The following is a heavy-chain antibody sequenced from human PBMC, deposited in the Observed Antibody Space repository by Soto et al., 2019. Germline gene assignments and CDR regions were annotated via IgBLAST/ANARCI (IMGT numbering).Heavy chain of an antibody. Sequence: SVKVSCKASGGTFSSYAISWVRQAPGQGLEWMGGIIPIFGTANYAQKFQGRVTITADESTSTAYMELSSLRSEDTAVYYCAREWDSSSWYPNWFDPWGQGTLVTVSS. D-gene: IGHD6-13*01. CDR1: GGTFSSYA. V-gene: IGHV1-69*13. J-gene: IGHJ5*02. CDR3: AREWDSSSWYPNWFDP. CDR2: IIPIFGTA.